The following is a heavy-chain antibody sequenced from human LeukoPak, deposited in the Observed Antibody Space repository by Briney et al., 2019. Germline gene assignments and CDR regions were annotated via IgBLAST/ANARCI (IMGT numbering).Heavy chain of an antibody. Sequence: NPSQTLSLTCTVSGGSISSGGYYWSWIRQHPGKGLEWIGYIYYSGSTYYNPSLKSRVTISVDTSKNQFSLKPSSVTAADTAVYFCAALNQLTYERAAPIGYWGQGTLVTVSS. J-gene: IGHJ4*02. D-gene: IGHD1-1*01. CDR1: GGSISSGGYY. CDR3: AALNQLTYERAAPIGY. CDR2: IYYSGST. V-gene: IGHV4-31*03.